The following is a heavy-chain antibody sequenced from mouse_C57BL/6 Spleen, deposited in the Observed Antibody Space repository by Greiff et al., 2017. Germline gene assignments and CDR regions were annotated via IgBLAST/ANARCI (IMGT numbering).Heavy chain of an antibody. CDR2: ISNGGGST. V-gene: IGHV5-12*01. D-gene: IGHD2-5*01. Sequence: EVQLVESGAGLVQPGGSLKLSCAASGFTFSDYYMYWVRQTPEKRLEWVAYISNGGGSTYYPDTVKGRFTISRDNAKNTLYLQMSRLKSEDTAMYYCARQRDSNYGDYAMDYWGQGTSVTVSS. CDR3: ARQRDSNYGDYAMDY. CDR1: GFTFSDYY. J-gene: IGHJ4*01.